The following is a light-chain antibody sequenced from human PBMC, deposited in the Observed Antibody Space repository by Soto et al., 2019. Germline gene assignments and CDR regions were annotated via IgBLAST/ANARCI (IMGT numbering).Light chain of an antibody. Sequence: DIVMTQSPASLSVSPGDRVTLSCRASQSVSGNLAWYQQKPGQAPRLLIYGASTTAPGIPASFSGSGSGTESTLNISSLQSEEFAVYYCQQYNNWLFTFGGGTSVEIK. J-gene: IGKJ4*02. CDR2: GAS. CDR3: QQYNNWLFT. CDR1: QSVSGN. V-gene: IGKV3-15*01.